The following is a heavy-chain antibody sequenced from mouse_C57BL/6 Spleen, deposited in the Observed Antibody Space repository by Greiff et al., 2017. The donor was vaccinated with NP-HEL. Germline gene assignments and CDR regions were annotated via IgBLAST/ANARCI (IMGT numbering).Heavy chain of an antibody. J-gene: IGHJ1*03. V-gene: IGHV1-26*01. CDR1: GYTFTDYY. D-gene: IGHD2-3*01. Sequence: VQLQQSGPELVKPGASVKISCKASGYTFTDYYMNWVKQSHGKSLEWIGDINPNNGGTSYNQKFKGKATLTVDKSSSTAYMELRSLTSEDSAVYYCARERDGYVGYFDVWGTGTTVTVSS. CDR2: INPNNGGT. CDR3: ARERDGYVGYFDV.